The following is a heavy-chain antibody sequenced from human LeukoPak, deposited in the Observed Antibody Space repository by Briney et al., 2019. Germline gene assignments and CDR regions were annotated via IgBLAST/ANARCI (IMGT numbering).Heavy chain of an antibody. Sequence: GASVKVSCKASGYTFTSYDINWVRQATGQGLEWMGWMNPNSANTGYAQKFQGRVTITRDTSISTTYMELSSLRFGDTAVYYCARGRERGSSSSFTDYWGQGTLVIVSS. J-gene: IGHJ4*02. CDR1: GYTFTSYD. CDR2: MNPNSANT. V-gene: IGHV1-8*03. CDR3: ARGRERGSSSSFTDY. D-gene: IGHD6-6*01.